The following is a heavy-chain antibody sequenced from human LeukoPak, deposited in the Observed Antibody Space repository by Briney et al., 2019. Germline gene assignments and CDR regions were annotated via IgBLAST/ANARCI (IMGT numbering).Heavy chain of an antibody. CDR2: ISGSGGST. CDR3: AKDFLITMVRGVFFDY. CDR1: GFTFSSYA. J-gene: IGHJ4*02. V-gene: IGHV3-23*01. D-gene: IGHD3-10*01. Sequence: PGGSLRLSCAASGFTFSSYAMSWVRQAPGKGLEWVSAISGSGGSTYYADSVKGRFTISRDNSKNTLYLQMNSLRAEDTAVYYCAKDFLITMVRGVFFDYWGQGTLVTVSS.